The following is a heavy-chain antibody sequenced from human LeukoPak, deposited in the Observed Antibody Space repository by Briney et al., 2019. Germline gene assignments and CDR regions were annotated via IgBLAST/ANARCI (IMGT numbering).Heavy chain of an antibody. CDR2: ISYDGSNK. V-gene: IGHV3-30-3*01. J-gene: IGHJ4*02. Sequence: GGSLRLSCAASGFTFSSYAMHWVRQAPGKGLEWVAVISYDGSNKYYADSVKGRFSISRDNSKNTLYLQMNSLRAEDTAVYYCAKDRTKRTYYDSSGADYWGQGTLVTVSS. CDR1: GFTFSSYA. D-gene: IGHD3-22*01. CDR3: AKDRTKRTYYDSSGADY.